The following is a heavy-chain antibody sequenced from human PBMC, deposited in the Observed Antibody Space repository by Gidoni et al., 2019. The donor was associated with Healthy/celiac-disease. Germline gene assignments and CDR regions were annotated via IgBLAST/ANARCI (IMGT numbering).Heavy chain of an antibody. CDR1: GFTFTSYA. D-gene: IGHD3-10*01. CDR3: ASEGWFGELSSFDY. J-gene: IGHJ4*02. CDR2: ISGSGGST. V-gene: IGHV3-23*01. Sequence: EVQLLESGGGWVQPGGSLRLSCAASGFTFTSYAMSWVSQAPGKGLEWVSAISGSGGSTYYADSVKGRFTISRDNSKHTLYLQMNSLRAEDTAVYYCASEGWFGELSSFDYWGQGTLVTVSS.